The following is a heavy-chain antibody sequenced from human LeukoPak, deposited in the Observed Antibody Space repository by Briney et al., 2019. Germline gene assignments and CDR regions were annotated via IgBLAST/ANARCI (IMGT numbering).Heavy chain of an antibody. D-gene: IGHD3-10*01. V-gene: IGHV4-34*01. CDR1: GGSFSGYY. Sequence: SETLSLTCAVYGGSFSGYYWSWIRQPPGKGLEWIGEINHSGSTNYNPSLKSRVTISVDTSKNQFSLKLSSVTAADTAVYYCARPGSSFGWYYFDFWGQGTLVTVSS. CDR3: ARPGSSFGWYYFDF. J-gene: IGHJ4*02. CDR2: INHSGST.